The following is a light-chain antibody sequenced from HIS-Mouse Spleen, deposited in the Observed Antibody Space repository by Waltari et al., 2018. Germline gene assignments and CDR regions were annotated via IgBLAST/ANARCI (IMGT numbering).Light chain of an antibody. Sequence: QSALTQPASVSGSPGQSITISCTGTSSHVGGYNYVSCYQKHPGKAPKLMIYEVSKRPSGVSNRFSGSKSGNTASLTISGLQAEDEADYYCSSYTSSSAWVFGGGTKLTVL. CDR2: EVS. CDR1: SSHVGGYNY. CDR3: SSYTSSSAWV. V-gene: IGLV2-14*01. J-gene: IGLJ3*02.